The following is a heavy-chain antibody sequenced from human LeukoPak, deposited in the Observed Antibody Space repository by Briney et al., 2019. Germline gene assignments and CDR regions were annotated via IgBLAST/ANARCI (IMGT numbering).Heavy chain of an antibody. Sequence: PSETLSLTCAVYGGSFSGYYWSWIRQPPGKGLEWIGEINHGGSTNYNPSLKSRVTISVDTSKNQFSLKLSSVTAADTAVYYCARAHHLWFGESRGYYYYGMDVWGQGTTVTVSS. D-gene: IGHD3-10*01. V-gene: IGHV4-34*01. CDR3: ARAHHLWFGESRGYYYYGMDV. J-gene: IGHJ6*02. CDR2: INHGGST. CDR1: GGSFSGYY.